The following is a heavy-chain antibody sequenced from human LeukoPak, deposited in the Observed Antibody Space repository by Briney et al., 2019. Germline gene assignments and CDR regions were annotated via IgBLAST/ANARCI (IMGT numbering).Heavy chain of an antibody. CDR3: ARVVASYRNYYYMDV. V-gene: IGHV4-4*07. CDR2: IYTSGTI. J-gene: IGHJ6*03. D-gene: IGHD3-10*01. CDR1: GGSISIYN. Sequence: PSETLSLTCAVSGGSISIYNWSWIRQPAGKRLEWIGRIYTSGTITYNPSLKSRVTMSVDTSMNHFSLKLSSVTAADTAVYYCARVVASYRNYYYMDVWGKGTTVTVSS.